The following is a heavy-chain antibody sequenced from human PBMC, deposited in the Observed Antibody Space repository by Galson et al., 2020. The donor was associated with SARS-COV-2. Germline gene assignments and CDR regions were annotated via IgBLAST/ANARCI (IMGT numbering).Heavy chain of an antibody. Sequence: ASVKVSCKVSGYTLTELSMHWVRQAPGKGLEWMGGFDPEDGETIYAQKFQGRVTMTEDTSTDTAYMELSSLRSGDTAVYYCATGPGDGVPSWFVPWGQVTLVTVSS. CDR2: FDPEDGET. CDR3: ATGPGDGVPSWFVP. V-gene: IGHV1-24*01. D-gene: IGHD4-17*01. J-gene: IGHJ5*02. CDR1: GYTLTELS.